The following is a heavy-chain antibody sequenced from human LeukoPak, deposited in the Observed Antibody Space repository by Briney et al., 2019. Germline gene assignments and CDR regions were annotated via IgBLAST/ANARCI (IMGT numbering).Heavy chain of an antibody. CDR3: ARMDSSWYGIGY. V-gene: IGHV4-59*01. J-gene: IGHJ4*02. CDR2: IYYSGST. CDR1: GGSISSYF. Sequence: KTSETLSLTCTVSGGSISSYFWSWFRQPPGKGLEWIGHIYYSGSTNYNPSLKSRVTISVDSSKNQFSLKLSSVTAADTAVYHCARMDSSWYGIGYWGKGSLVTVSS. D-gene: IGHD6-13*01.